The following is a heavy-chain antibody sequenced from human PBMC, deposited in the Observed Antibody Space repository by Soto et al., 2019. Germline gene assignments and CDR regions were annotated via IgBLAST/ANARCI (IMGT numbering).Heavy chain of an antibody. Sequence: QITLKEAGPTLVKPTQTLTLTCTFSGFSLSTTGEGVFWIRQPPGKAPEWLALVHWNDDKRYSPSLRPRLTIRKDTSRNQVVLSLTNLDPVDTGTYYCAHRRLGDTGPDYTGRDFGGQGTTVIVSS. D-gene: IGHD3-3*01. CDR3: AHRRLGDTGPDYTGRDF. CDR1: GFSLSTTGEG. J-gene: IGHJ6*02. V-gene: IGHV2-5*01. CDR2: VHWNDDK.